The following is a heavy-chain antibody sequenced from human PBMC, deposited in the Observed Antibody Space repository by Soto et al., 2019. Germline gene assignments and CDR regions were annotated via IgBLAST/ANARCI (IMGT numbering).Heavy chain of an antibody. V-gene: IGHV4-59*08. CDR3: ARRWGGAFDY. D-gene: IGHD3-16*01. CDR2: IYYSGST. CDR1: GGSISSYY. Sequence: QVQLQESGPGLVKPSETLSLTCTVSGGSISSYYWSWIRQPPGKGLKWIGYIYYSGSTNYNPSLKIRVTISVDTSKNRFSLKLSSVTAADTAVYYCARRWGGAFDYWGQGTLVTVSS. J-gene: IGHJ4*02.